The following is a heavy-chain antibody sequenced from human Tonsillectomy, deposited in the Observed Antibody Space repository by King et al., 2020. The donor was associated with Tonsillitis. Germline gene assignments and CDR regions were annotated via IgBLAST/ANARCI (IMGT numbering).Heavy chain of an antibody. J-gene: IGHJ4*02. CDR2: ISGSGGSI. D-gene: IGHD3-9*01. Sequence: MQLVQSGGGLVQPGGSLRLSCAASGFTFSSYAMSWVRQAPGKGLEWVSAISGSGGSIYYADSVKGRFTISRDNSKNTLYLQVNSLRAEDTAVYYCAKEYYDILTGYYARPFDHWGQGTLVTVSS. CDR1: GFTFSSYA. V-gene: IGHV3-23*04. CDR3: AKEYYDILTGYYARPFDH.